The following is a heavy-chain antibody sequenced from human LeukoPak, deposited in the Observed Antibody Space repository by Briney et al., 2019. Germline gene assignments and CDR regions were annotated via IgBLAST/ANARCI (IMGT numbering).Heavy chain of an antibody. V-gene: IGHV1-18*01. J-gene: IGHJ5*02. D-gene: IGHD3-3*01. CDR1: GYTFTSYG. CDR3: ARDAIVRNDFWSGYYLDRGKPGGLNWFDP. CDR2: ISAYNGDT. Sequence: ASVKVSCKASGYTFTSYGISWVRQAPGQGLEWMGWISAYNGDTNYAQKLQGRVTMTTDTSTSTAYMELRSLRSDDTAVYYCARDAIVRNDFWSGYYLDRGKPGGLNWFDPWGQGTLVTVSS.